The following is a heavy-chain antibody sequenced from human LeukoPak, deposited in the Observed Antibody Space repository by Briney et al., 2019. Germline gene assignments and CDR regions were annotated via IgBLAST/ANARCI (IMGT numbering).Heavy chain of an antibody. D-gene: IGHD3-22*01. Sequence: GGSLRLSCAASGFTFSSYALGWFRQAPGKGLGWVSAISGSGGSTYYAGSVKGRFTISRDNSKNTLYLQMNSLRAEDTAVYYCAKVPYYYTFDYWGQGTLVTVSS. CDR3: AKVPYYYTFDY. CDR2: ISGSGGST. J-gene: IGHJ4*02. CDR1: GFTFSSYA. V-gene: IGHV3-23*01.